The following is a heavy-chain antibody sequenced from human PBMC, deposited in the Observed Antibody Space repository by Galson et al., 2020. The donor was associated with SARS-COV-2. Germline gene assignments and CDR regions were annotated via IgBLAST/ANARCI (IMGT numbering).Heavy chain of an antibody. D-gene: IGHD2-15*01. V-gene: IGHV4-30-2*01. J-gene: IGHJ4*02. CDR3: ARDGGNFDY. Sequence: WIRQPPGKALEWIGYIYPSGSTYYNPSLKSRVTISVDRSKSQFSLRLSSVTAADTAVYYCARDGGNFDYWGQGTLVTVSS. CDR2: IYPSGST.